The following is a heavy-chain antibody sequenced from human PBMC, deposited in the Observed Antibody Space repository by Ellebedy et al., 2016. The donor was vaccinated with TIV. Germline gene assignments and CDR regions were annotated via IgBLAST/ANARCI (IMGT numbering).Heavy chain of an antibody. Sequence: GGSLRLXCAASGFTFSSYGMHWVRQAPGKGLEWVAVIWYDGSNKYYADSVKGRFTISRDNSKNTLYLQMNSLRAEDTAVYYCAKDKSDYGGVYWGQGTLVTVSS. CDR1: GFTFSSYG. D-gene: IGHD4-23*01. CDR2: IWYDGSNK. J-gene: IGHJ4*02. CDR3: AKDKSDYGGVY. V-gene: IGHV3-33*06.